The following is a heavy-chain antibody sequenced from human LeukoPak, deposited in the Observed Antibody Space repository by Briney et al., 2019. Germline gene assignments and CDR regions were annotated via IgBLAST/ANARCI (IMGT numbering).Heavy chain of an antibody. CDR3: AKDIIYGGTSLYYFDY. J-gene: IGHJ4*02. D-gene: IGHD4-23*01. CDR2: IKQDGSEK. CDR1: GFTFSSYW. V-gene: IGHV3-7*01. Sequence: GGSLRLSCAASGFTFSSYWMSWVRQAPGKGLEWVANIKQDGSEKYYVDSVKGRFTISRDNAKNSLYLQMNSLRAEDTAVYYCAKDIIYGGTSLYYFDYWGQGTLVTVSS.